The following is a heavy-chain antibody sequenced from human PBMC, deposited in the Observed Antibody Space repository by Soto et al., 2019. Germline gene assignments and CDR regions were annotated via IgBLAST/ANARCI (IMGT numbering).Heavy chain of an antibody. CDR3: AESYCSGGSCSGGYNY. V-gene: IGHV1-69*13. J-gene: IGHJ4*02. CDR1: GGTFSSYA. CDR2: IIPIFGTA. D-gene: IGHD2-15*01. Sequence: VASVKVSCKASGGTFSSYAISWVRQAPGQGLEWMGGIIPIFGTANYAQKFQGRVTITADESTSTAYMELSSLRSEDTAVYYCAESYCSGGSCSGGYNYWGQGTLVTVSS.